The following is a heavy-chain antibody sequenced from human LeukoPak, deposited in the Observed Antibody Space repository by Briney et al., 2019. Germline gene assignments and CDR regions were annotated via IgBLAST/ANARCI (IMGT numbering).Heavy chain of an antibody. D-gene: IGHD3-16*01. Sequence: WASVKVSCKASGGTFSSYALTWVRQAPGKGLECVSRISGSGVSTYYADSVKGRFTISRDNSKNTLYLQMNSLRAEDTAVYYCARDLLESLGGPFDYWGQGTLVTVSS. CDR3: ARDLLESLGGPFDY. J-gene: IGHJ4*02. CDR1: GGTFSSYA. CDR2: ISGSGVST. V-gene: IGHV3-23*01.